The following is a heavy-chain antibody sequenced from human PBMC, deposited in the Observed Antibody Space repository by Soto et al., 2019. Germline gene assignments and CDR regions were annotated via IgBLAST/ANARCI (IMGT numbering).Heavy chain of an antibody. CDR1: GGSFSGYY. J-gene: IGHJ5*02. Sequence: GSLSLTCAVSGGSFSGYYWNWIRQPPGKGLEWIGEINHSGSTNYNPSLKSRVTISVDTSKNQFSLKLSSVTAADTAVYYCARGIPLNLITTFGVGGRPGGGWFDPWGQGTLVTVYS. CDR2: INHSGST. V-gene: IGHV4-34*01. D-gene: IGHD3-3*01. CDR3: ARGIPLNLITTFGVGGRPGGGWFDP.